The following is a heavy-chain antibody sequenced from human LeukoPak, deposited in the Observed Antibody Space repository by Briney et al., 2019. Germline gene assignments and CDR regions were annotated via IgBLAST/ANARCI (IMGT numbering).Heavy chain of an antibody. CDR1: GGSISSSSYY. D-gene: IGHD3-22*01. V-gene: IGHV4-39*01. CDR3: ARLVGSGYYGYAFDI. J-gene: IGHJ3*02. CDR2: IYYSGST. Sequence: SETLSLTCTVSGGSISSSSYYWGWICQPPGKGLEWIGSIYYSGSTYYNPSLKSRVTISVDTSKNQFSLKLSSVTAADTAVYYCARLVGSGYYGYAFDIWGQGTMVTVSS.